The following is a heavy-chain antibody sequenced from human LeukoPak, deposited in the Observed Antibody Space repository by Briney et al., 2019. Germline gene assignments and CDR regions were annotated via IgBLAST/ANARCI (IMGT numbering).Heavy chain of an antibody. CDR1: GFTFSSYG. J-gene: IGHJ4*02. D-gene: IGHD6-6*01. Sequence: PGGSLRLSCAASGFTFSSYGMHWVRQAPGKGLEWVAFIRYDGSNKYYADSVKGRFTISRDNSKNTLYLQMNSLRAEDTAVYYCAKDLSYSSSSGPRFDYWGQGTLVTVSS. V-gene: IGHV3-30*02. CDR2: IRYDGSNK. CDR3: AKDLSYSSSSGPRFDY.